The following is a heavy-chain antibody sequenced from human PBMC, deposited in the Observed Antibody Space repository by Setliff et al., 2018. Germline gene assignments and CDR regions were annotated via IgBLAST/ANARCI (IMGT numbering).Heavy chain of an antibody. CDR1: GYTFTDYH. Sequence: ASVKGSCKTSGYTFTDYHLHWVLQAPGQGLEWMGWIDPKSGATRYAQKFQGRVTLTRDTSITTPYMEVCFLTSDDTAVYYCAIDPFLVQQFPYYMDVWGKGATVTVSS. J-gene: IGHJ6*03. D-gene: IGHD6-13*01. V-gene: IGHV1-2*02. CDR2: IDPKSGAT. CDR3: AIDPFLVQQFPYYMDV.